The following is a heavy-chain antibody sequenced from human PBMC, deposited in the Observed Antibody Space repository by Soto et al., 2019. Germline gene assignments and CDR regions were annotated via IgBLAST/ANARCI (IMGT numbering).Heavy chain of an antibody. D-gene: IGHD6-19*01. CDR3: ARARIAVACFDY. CDR2: IYYSGST. Sequence: PSETLSLTCTVSGGSISSYYWSWIRQPPGKGLEWIGYIYYSGSTNYNPSLKSRVTISVDTSKNQFSLKLSSVTATDTAAYYCARARIAVACFDYWGQGTLVTVSS. V-gene: IGHV4-59*01. CDR1: GGSISSYY. J-gene: IGHJ4*02.